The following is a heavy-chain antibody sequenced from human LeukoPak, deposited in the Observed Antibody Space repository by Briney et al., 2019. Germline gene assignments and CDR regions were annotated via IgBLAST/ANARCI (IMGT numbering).Heavy chain of an antibody. CDR2: INYGGST. V-gene: IGHV4-39*01. Sequence: SETLSLSCTVSGGSISSSNYYWGWIRQPPGKELEWIRSINYGGSTYYKTSLKSRVTISVDTSKNQFSLKMSSVTAADTAVYYCARHAGGIAAAGTRPFDYWGQGTLVTVSS. CDR3: ARHAGGIAAAGTRPFDY. J-gene: IGHJ4*02. D-gene: IGHD6-13*01. CDR1: GGSISSSNYY.